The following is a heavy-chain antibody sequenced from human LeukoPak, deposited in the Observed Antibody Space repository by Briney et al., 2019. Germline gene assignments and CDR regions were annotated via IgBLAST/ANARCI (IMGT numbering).Heavy chain of an antibody. Sequence: PSQTLSLTCTVSGGSISSGGYYWSWIRQHPGKGLEWIGYIYYSGSTYYNPPLKSRVTISVDTSKNQFSLELSSVTAADTAVYYCARGGKVPAGLPAEMDVWGKGTTVTVSS. J-gene: IGHJ6*04. CDR2: IYYSGST. V-gene: IGHV4-31*03. CDR3: ARGGKVPAGLPAEMDV. D-gene: IGHD2-2*02. CDR1: GGSISSGGYY.